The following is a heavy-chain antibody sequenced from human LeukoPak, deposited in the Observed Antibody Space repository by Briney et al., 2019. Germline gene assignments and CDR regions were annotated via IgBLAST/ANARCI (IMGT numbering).Heavy chain of an antibody. V-gene: IGHV3-7*03. CDR3: ARAPTYGPGSSFDY. CDR1: GFIFSDYW. CDR2: IRQDGSEK. Sequence: GGSLRLSCAASGFIFSDYWMSWVRRAPGKGLEWVANIRQDGSEKYYVDSVKGRFTISRDNAKNSLYLQMNSLRAEDTAVYYCARAPTYGPGSSFDYWGQGTLVTVSS. D-gene: IGHD3-10*01. J-gene: IGHJ4*02.